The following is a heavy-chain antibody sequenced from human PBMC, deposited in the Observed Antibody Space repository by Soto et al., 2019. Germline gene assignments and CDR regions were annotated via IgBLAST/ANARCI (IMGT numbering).Heavy chain of an antibody. CDR1: GYTFTSYA. CDR2: INAGNGNT. J-gene: IGHJ4*02. V-gene: IGHV1-3*01. D-gene: IGHD2-15*01. Sequence: QVQLVQSGAEVKKPGASVKVSCKASGYTFTSYAMHWVRQAPGQRLEWMGWINAGNGNTKYSQKFQGRVTITRDTSASTAYMELSSLRSEDTAVYYCLRDCSGGSCYGDYWGLGTLVTVSS. CDR3: LRDCSGGSCYGDY.